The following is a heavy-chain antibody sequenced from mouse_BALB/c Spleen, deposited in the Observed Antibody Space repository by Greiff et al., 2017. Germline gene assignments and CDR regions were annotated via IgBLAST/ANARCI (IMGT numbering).Heavy chain of an antibody. J-gene: IGHJ4*01. Sequence: VQLQQSGAELARPGASVKMSCKASGYTFTSYTMHWVKQRPGQGLEWIGFINPSSGYTNYNQKFKDKATLTADKSSSTAYMQLSSLTSEDSAVYDCARQSMMVTTNYYYAMDYWGQGTSVTVSA. CDR3: ARQSMMVTTNYYYAMDY. CDR2: INPSSGYT. D-gene: IGHD2-3*01. V-gene: IGHV1-4*01. CDR1: GYTFTSYT.